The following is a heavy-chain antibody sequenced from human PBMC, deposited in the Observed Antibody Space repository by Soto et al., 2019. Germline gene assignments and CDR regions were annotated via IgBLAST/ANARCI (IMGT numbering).Heavy chain of an antibody. J-gene: IGHJ6*02. CDR2: MYYRGST. CDR3: ARDNRRVATTVTTGSGMDV. Sequence: QVQLQESGPGLVKPSQTLSLTCTVSVSGGSISSGAYYWNWVRQHPGKGLEWIGYMYYRGSTYYNPSLKSRITISVDTSKNQFSLKLSSVTAADTAVYYCARDNRRVATTVTTGSGMDVWGQGTTVTVSS. D-gene: IGHD4-17*01. CDR1: GGSISSGAYY. V-gene: IGHV4-31*03.